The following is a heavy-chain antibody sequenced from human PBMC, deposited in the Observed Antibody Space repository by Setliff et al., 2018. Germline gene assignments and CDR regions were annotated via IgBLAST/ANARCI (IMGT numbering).Heavy chain of an antibody. V-gene: IGHV4-59*11. CDR3: ARTDDYSNFYAY. D-gene: IGHD3-3*01. Sequence: SETLSLTCTVSGGSISSHYWSWIRQPPGKGLEWIGYIYYSGSTNYNPSLKSRCTISIDASKNQFFLKLDSVTAADTAVYSCARTDDYSNFYAYWGQGTLVTVSS. J-gene: IGHJ4*02. CDR1: GGSISSHY. CDR2: IYYSGST.